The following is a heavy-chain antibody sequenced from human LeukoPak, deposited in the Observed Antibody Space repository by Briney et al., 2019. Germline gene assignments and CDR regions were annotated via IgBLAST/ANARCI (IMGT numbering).Heavy chain of an antibody. CDR3: ARDPYGDDPDY. D-gene: IGHD4-17*01. Sequence: SETLSLTCAVYGGSFSGYYWGWIRQPPGKGLEWIGSIYYSGSTYYNPSPKSRVTISVDTSTNQFSLKLSSVTAADTAVYYCARDPYGDDPDYWGQGTLVTISS. V-gene: IGHV4-34*01. CDR1: GGSFSGYY. J-gene: IGHJ4*02. CDR2: IYYSGST.